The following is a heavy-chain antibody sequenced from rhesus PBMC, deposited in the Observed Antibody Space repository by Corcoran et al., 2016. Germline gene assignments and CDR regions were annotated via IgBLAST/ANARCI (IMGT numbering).Heavy chain of an antibody. CDR2: IKSKTDRGTA. Sequence: EVHLVESGGGLVQPGGSLRLSCAGSGFTFSNVWMNWVRQAPGKGLEWVARIKSKTDRGTADYAASVRGRFTISRDDSKDTLYLQMNSLKTEDTAVYYCTTSAGLGYCSSTTCSEIGWIWDYWGQGVLVTVSS. CDR3: TTSAGLGYCSSTTCSEIGWIWDY. J-gene: IGHJ4*01. V-gene: IGHV3-30*01. D-gene: IGHD2-2*01. CDR1: GFTFSNVW.